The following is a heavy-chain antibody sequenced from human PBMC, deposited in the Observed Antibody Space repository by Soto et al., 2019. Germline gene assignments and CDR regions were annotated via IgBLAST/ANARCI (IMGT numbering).Heavy chain of an antibody. Sequence: GGSLRLSCAASGFGFTFSTSVMSWVRQAPGKGLEWVSTFRESGGTTHYANSVKGRFTISRDTSKNMLYLQMNSLRAEDTAIYYCASAIFIYPPRSYYHYIMYVWAQGTMVPVPS. J-gene: IGHJ6*02. V-gene: IGHV3-23*01. CDR2: FRESGGTT. CDR1: GFGFTFSTSV. CDR3: ASAIFIYPPRSYYHYIMYV. D-gene: IGHD3-10*01.